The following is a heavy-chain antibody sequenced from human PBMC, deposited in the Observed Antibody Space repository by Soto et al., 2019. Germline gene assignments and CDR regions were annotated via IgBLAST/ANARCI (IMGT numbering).Heavy chain of an antibody. CDR3: ARDSVYCSGDSCYPFDY. J-gene: IGHJ4*02. D-gene: IGHD2-15*01. V-gene: IGHV1-18*01. CDR2: ISAYNGNT. CDR1: GYTFTTYG. Sequence: QVQLVQSGAEVKKPGASVKVSCKASGYTFTTYGISWVRQAPGQGLEWMGWISAYNGNTNSAQKLQGRVTMTTDTATSRAYMELRRLRSDDTAVYYCARDSVYCSGDSCYPFDYGGQGTLVTVSS.